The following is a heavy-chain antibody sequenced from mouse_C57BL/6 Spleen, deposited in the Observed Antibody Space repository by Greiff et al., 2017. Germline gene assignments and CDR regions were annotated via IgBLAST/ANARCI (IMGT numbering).Heavy chain of an antibody. Sequence: EVQVVESGGGLVKPGGSLKLSCAASGFTFSSYAMSWVRQTPEKRLEWVATISDGGSYTYYPDNVKGRFTISRDNAKNTLYLQMSQLKSEDTAMYYCAKEKSYYFGSSYYFDYWGQGTTLTVSS. CDR1: GFTFSSYA. V-gene: IGHV5-4*01. D-gene: IGHD1-1*01. CDR3: AKEKSYYFGSSYYFDY. CDR2: ISDGGSYT. J-gene: IGHJ2*01.